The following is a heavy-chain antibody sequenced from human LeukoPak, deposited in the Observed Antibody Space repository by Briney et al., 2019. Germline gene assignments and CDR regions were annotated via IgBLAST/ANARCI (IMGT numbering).Heavy chain of an antibody. J-gene: IGHJ4*02. CDR2: INWNGAST. D-gene: IGHD1-26*01. CDR3: ARVSGGSYYGDFDY. V-gene: IGHV3-20*01. CDR1: GFTFDDYG. Sequence: GGSLRLSCAACGFTFDDYGMSWVRQAPGKGLEWVSGINWNGASTGYGDSVKGRFTISRDNAKNSLYLQMNSLRASNTDLYLCARVSGGSYYGDFDYWGQGTLVTVSS.